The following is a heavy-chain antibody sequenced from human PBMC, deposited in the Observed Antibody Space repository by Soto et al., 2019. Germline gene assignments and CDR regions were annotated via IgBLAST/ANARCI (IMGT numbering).Heavy chain of an antibody. CDR2: IYYSGST. J-gene: IGHJ3*02. CDR3: ARNVDIVATTRGLDAFDI. D-gene: IGHD5-12*01. V-gene: IGHV4-31*03. CDR1: GGSISSGGYY. Sequence: SETLSLTCTVSGGSISSGGYYWSWIRQHPGKGLEWIGYIYYSGSTYYNPSLKSRVTISVDTSKNQFSLKLSSVTAADTAVYYCARNVDIVATTRGLDAFDIWGQGTMVTVSS.